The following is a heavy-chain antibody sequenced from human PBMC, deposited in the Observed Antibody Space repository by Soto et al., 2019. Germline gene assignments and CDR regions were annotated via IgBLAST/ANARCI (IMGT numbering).Heavy chain of an antibody. D-gene: IGHD1-26*01. J-gene: IGHJ5*02. V-gene: IGHV3-33*01. CDR2: IWYDGSNK. CDR1: GFTFSSYG. Sequence: QVQLVESGGGVVQPGRSLRLSCAASGFTFSSYGMHWVRQAPGKGLEWVAVIWYDGSNKYYADSVKGRFTISRDNSKNTLYLQMNSLRAEDTAVYYCATDIGNWFDPWGQGTLVTVSS. CDR3: ATDIGNWFDP.